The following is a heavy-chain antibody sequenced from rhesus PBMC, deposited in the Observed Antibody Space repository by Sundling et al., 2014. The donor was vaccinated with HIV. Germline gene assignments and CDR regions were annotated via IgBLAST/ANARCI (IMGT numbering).Heavy chain of an antibody. CDR3: ARDLHGSTDY. J-gene: IGHJ4*01. V-gene: IGHV4-165*01. CDR2: IGGSSGST. D-gene: IGHD4-29*01. CDR1: GGSIRTFY. Sequence: QVQLQESGPGLVKPSETLSLTCAVSGGSIRTFYWNWIRQPPGKGLEWIGYIGGSSGSTYYNPSLKSRVTISRDTSKNQFSLKLSSVTAADTAVYYCARDLHGSTDYWGQGVLVTVSS.